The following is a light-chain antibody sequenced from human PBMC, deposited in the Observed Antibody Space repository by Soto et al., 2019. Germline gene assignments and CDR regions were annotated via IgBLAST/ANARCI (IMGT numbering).Light chain of an antibody. Sequence: QSALTQPASVSGSPGQSITIACTGTSSDVGGYNYVSWYQQHPGKAPKFMIYEVSNRPSGVSNRFAGSKSGNTACLTTSGFQAEDEADYCCSSYTSSSTPYVVGTGTKLTVL. J-gene: IGLJ1*01. CDR1: SSDVGGYNY. CDR3: SSYTSSSTPYV. V-gene: IGLV2-14*01. CDR2: EVS.